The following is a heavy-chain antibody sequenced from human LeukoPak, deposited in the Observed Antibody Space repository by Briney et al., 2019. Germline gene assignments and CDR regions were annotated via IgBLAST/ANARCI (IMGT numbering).Heavy chain of an antibody. V-gene: IGHV1-18*01. CDR3: ARDYPSDY. CDR1: GYTFTSYG. J-gene: IGHJ4*02. CDR2: ISAYNGNS. Sequence: SVNVSCKASGYTFTSYGISWVRQAPGKGLEWMGGISAYNGNSNYAQKLQGRVTITKDSTTSTAYVQLKVQRSDDTADYYLARDYPSDYWGQGTLVTVSS.